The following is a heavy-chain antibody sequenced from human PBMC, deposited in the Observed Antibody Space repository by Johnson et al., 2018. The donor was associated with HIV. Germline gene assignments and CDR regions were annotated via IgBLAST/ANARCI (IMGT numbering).Heavy chain of an antibody. CDR1: GFTFSNAW. CDR3: ITVTGRHYVSGGGDAFDM. CDR2: IKSKTDGGTT. D-gene: IGHD3-22*01. V-gene: IGHV3-15*01. J-gene: IGHJ3*02. Sequence: VQLVESGGGLVKPGGSLRLSCAASGFTFSNAWMSWVRQAPGKGLEWVGRIKSKTDGGTTDYAAPVKGRFTISRDDSKNTLYLQMNSLKTEDTAVGVCITVTGRHYVSGGGDAFDMWGQGTMVTVSS.